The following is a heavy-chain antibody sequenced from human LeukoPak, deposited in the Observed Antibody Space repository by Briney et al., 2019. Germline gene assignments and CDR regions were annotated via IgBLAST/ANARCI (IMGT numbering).Heavy chain of an antibody. J-gene: IGHJ6*03. CDR3: ARAAIAAARIYYYMDV. Sequence: GGTLRLSCAASGFTFSSYSMNWVRQAPGKGLEWVSFISTSSSYIHNADSVKGRFTISRDNAENSLYLQMNSLRAEDTAVYYCARAAIAAARIYYYMDVWGKGTTVTVSS. CDR2: ISTSSSYI. V-gene: IGHV3-21*01. D-gene: IGHD6-13*01. CDR1: GFTFSSYS.